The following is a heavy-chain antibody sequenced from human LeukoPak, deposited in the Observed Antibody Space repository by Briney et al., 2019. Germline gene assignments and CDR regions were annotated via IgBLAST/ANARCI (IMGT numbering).Heavy chain of an antibody. CDR1: GGSISSGDYY. CDR3: ARDLTGEPASDY. J-gene: IGHJ4*02. V-gene: IGHV4-30-4*08. Sequence: SETLSLTCTVSGGSISSGDYYWSWIRQPPGKGLEWIGYIYYSGSTYYNPSLKSRVTISVDTSKNQFSLKLSSVTAADTAVYYCARDLTGEPASDYWGQGTLVTVSS. D-gene: IGHD1-14*01. CDR2: IYYSGST.